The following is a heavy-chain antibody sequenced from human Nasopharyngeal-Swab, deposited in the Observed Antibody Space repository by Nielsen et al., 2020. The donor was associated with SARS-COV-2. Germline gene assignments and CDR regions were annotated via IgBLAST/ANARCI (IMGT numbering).Heavy chain of an antibody. CDR3: ARAGRAAAAPSYGMDV. V-gene: IGHV1-8*01. Sequence: ASVKVSCKASGYTFTSYDINWVRQATGQGLEWMGWMNPNSGNTGYAQKFQGRVTMTRNTSISTAYMELSSLRSEDTAVYYCARAGRAAAAPSYGMDVWGQGTTVTVSS. D-gene: IGHD6-13*01. J-gene: IGHJ6*02. CDR2: MNPNSGNT. CDR1: GYTFTSYD.